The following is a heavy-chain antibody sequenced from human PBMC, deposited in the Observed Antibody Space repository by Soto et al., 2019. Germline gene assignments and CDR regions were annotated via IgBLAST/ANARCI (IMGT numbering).Heavy chain of an antibody. V-gene: IGHV1-3*01. CDR2: INAGNGNT. D-gene: IGHD5-18*01. CDR3: ARAMEYSYGSFDH. CDR1: GYTFTSYA. J-gene: IGHJ4*02. Sequence: ASVKVSCKASGYTFTSYAMHWVRQAPGQRLEWMGWINAGNGNTKYSQKFQGRVTITRDTSASTAYMELSSLRSEDTAVYYCARAMEYSYGSFDHWGQGTLVTVSS.